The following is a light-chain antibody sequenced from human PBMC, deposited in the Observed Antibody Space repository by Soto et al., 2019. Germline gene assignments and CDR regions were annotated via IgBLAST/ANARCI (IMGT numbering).Light chain of an antibody. CDR3: QQYTNWPPLT. J-gene: IGKJ4*01. CDR2: GVS. V-gene: IGKV3-15*01. Sequence: ETVMTQFPATLSVSPGERATLSCRASQSVSPNLAWYQQKPGQAPRLLIYGVSTRATGIPARFSGSGSETEFTLTISILQSEDSAVYYCQQYTNWPPLTFGGGTKVEI. CDR1: QSVSPN.